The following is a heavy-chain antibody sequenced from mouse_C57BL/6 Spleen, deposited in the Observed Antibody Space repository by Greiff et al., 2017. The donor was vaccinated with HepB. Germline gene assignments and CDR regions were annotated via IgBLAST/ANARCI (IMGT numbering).Heavy chain of an antibody. CDR3: ARLGDYDVGAMDY. V-gene: IGHV1-82*01. D-gene: IGHD2-4*01. CDR2: IYPGDGDT. J-gene: IGHJ4*01. Sequence: QVQLQQSGPELVKPGASVKISCKASGYAFSSSWMNWVKQRPGKGLEWIGRIYPGDGDTNYNGKFKGKATLTADKSSSTAYMQLSSLTSEDSAVYFCARLGDYDVGAMDYWGQGTSVTVSS. CDR1: GYAFSSSW.